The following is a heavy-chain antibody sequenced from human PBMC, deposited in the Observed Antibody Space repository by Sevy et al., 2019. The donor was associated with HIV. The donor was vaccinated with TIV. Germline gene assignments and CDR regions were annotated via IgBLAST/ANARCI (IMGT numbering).Heavy chain of an antibody. CDR2: ISSSSSTI. CDR3: ARDKLMVTTLNAFDI. V-gene: IGHV3-48*02. J-gene: IGHJ3*02. D-gene: IGHD4-17*01. Sequence: GGSLRLSCAASGFTFSSYSMNWVRQAPGKGLEWVSYISSSSSTIYYADSVKGRFTISRDNAKNSLYLQMNSLRDEDTAVYYCARDKLMVTTLNAFDIWGQGTMVTVSS. CDR1: GFTFSSYS.